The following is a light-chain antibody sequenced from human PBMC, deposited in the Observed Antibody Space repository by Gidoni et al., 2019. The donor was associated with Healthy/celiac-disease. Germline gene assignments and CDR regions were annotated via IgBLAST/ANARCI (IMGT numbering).Light chain of an antibody. CDR2: KAS. CDR3: QQYNSYSPPWT. J-gene: IGKJ1*01. CDR1: QSLSSW. Sequence: DIQMTQSPSTLSASVGDRVTITCRASQSLSSWLAWYQQKPGKAPKLLIYKASSLESGVPSRFSGSGSGTEFTLTISSLQPDDFATYYCQQYNSYSPPWTFGQGTKVEIK. V-gene: IGKV1-5*03.